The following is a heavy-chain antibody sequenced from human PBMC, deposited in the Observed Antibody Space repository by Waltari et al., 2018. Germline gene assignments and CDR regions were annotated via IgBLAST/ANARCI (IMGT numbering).Heavy chain of an antibody. CDR3: ARAESYSDYDYSRLYFDW. D-gene: IGHD5-12*01. V-gene: IGHV3-11*04. Sequence: QVQLVESGGALVRPGGSLRLSCAAYGFTFSDYYMCWVRRAPGKGLEWVSYISSNSGTAINYADSVIGRFTISRDNAKNSLYLQMNSLRVEDTAFYYCARAESYSDYDYSRLYFDWWGPGTLVTVSS. J-gene: IGHJ4*02. CDR2: ISSNSGTAI. CDR1: GFTFSDYY.